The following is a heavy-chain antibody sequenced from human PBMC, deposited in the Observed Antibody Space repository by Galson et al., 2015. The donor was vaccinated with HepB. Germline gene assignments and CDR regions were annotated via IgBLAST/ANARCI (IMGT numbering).Heavy chain of an antibody. D-gene: IGHD1-26*01. CDR3: ARIGGWGTGATTDY. CDR2: IDWDDDK. V-gene: IGHV2-70*11. J-gene: IGHJ4*02. CDR1: GFSLSTSGMC. Sequence: PALVNPTQTLTLTCTFSGFSLSTSGMCVSWIRQPPGKALEWLARIDWDDDKYYSTSLKTRLTISKDTSKNQVVLTMTNMDPVDTATYYCARIGGWGTGATTDYWGQGTLVTVSS.